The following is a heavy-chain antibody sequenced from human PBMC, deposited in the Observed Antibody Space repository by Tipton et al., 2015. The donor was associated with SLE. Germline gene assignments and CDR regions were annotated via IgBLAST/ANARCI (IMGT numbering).Heavy chain of an antibody. J-gene: IGHJ6*03. CDR3: ASLLFSFAYYYMDV. CDR2: IYHSGST. CDR1: GGSISSGGYS. V-gene: IGHV4-30-2*01. Sequence: TLSLTCAVSGGSISSGGYSWSWIRQPPGKGLEWIGYIYHSGSTYYNPSLKSRVTISVDRSKNQFSLKLSSVTAADTAVYYCASLLFSFAYYYMDVWGKGTTVTVSS.